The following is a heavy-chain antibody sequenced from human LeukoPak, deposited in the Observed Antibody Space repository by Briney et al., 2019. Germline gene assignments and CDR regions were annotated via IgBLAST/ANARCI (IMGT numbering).Heavy chain of an antibody. D-gene: IGHD4-23*01. Sequence: GGSLRLSCAASGFTFSRDWMHWVRQAPGNGLVWVSRISDDGSITTYADSVQGRFTISRVNAKNSLYLQMNSLRAEDTALYYCAKAGGNSAFDYWGQGTLVTVSS. CDR1: GFTFSRDW. J-gene: IGHJ4*02. CDR2: ISDDGSIT. CDR3: AKAGGNSAFDY. V-gene: IGHV3-74*03.